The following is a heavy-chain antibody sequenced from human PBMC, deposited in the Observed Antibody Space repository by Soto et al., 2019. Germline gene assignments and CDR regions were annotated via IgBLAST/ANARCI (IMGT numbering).Heavy chain of an antibody. V-gene: IGHV4-59*08. CDR1: GASITSHH. Sequence: QVQLRESGPGLVKPSETLSLSCTVSGASITSHHWTWIRQSPGTGLQYIGYVYYSGKTNYNPSLQRRVTISVDTSKNQSSLKLTSVTAADTAVYYCARLRYNYGRYYAIDVWGQGTTVTVSS. J-gene: IGHJ6*02. CDR2: VYYSGKT. CDR3: ARLRYNYGRYYAIDV. D-gene: IGHD5-18*01.